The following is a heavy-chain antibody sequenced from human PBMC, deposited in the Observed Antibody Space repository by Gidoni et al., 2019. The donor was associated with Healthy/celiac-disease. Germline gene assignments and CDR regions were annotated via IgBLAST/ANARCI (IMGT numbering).Heavy chain of an antibody. CDR3: TTREYDFWSGYPYGMDV. J-gene: IGHJ6*02. D-gene: IGHD3-3*01. V-gene: IGHV3-15*01. CDR2: IKSKTDGGTT. Sequence: EVQLVESGGGLVKLGWSLRLSCAASGFTFSNSWMSWVRQAPGKGLEWVGRIKSKTDGGTTDYAAPVKGRFTISRDDSKNTLYLQMNSLKTEDTAVYYCTTREYDFWSGYPYGMDVWGQGTTVTVSS. CDR1: GFTFSNSW.